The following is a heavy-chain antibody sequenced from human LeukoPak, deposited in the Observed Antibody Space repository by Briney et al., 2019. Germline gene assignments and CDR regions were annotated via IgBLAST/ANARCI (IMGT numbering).Heavy chain of an antibody. D-gene: IGHD3-10*01. V-gene: IGHV4-59*01. J-gene: IGHJ6*02. CDR3: ARDFRIVTPRGDYYYGMDV. CDR2: IYYSGST. CDR1: GGSISSYY. Sequence: TSETLSLTCTVSGGSISSYYWSWIRQPPGKGLEWIGYIYYSGSTNYNPSLKSRVTISVDTSKNQFSLKLSSVTAADTAVYYCARDFRIVTPRGDYYYGMDVWGQGTTVTVSS.